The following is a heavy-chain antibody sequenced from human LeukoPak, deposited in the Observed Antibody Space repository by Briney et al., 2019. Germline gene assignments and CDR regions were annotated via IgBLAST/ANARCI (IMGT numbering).Heavy chain of an antibody. V-gene: IGHV3-74*01. J-gene: IGHJ6*03. D-gene: IGHD6-19*01. CDR3: ARVAGIGTYYYYMDV. CDR1: GFIFSNYW. CDR2: INSDGRST. Sequence: TGGSLRLSCAASGFIFSNYWMHWVRQAPGKGLLWVACINSDGRSTIFADSVKGRFTISRDNAKNTLYLQMNSLSGEDTAVYYCARVAGIGTYYYYMDVWGKGTTVTVSS.